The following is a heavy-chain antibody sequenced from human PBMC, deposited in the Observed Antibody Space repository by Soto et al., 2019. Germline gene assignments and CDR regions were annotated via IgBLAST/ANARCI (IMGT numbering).Heavy chain of an antibody. V-gene: IGHV3-23*01. J-gene: IGHJ6*02. CDR2: IESGGST. CDR3: AKDLGPLRLLNYYFYGLDV. D-gene: IGHD2-15*01. CDR1: GFTFSSHV. Sequence: GGSLRLSCAASGFTFSSHVMSWVRQAPGMGLEWVAVIESGGSTHYADSVKGRFTISRDIPKNMIYLQLHTLRAEDTAVYYCAKDLGPLRLLNYYFYGLDVWGQGTTVTVSS.